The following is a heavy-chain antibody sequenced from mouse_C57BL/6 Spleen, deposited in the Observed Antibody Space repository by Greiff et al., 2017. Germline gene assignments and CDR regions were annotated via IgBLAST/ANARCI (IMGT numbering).Heavy chain of an antibody. D-gene: IGHD1-1*01. J-gene: IGHJ1*03. CDR1: GFTFRDYY. CDR3: ARDLATVVARYFDV. Sequence: EVKRVESKGGLVQPGSSMKFSCTASGFTFRDYYMAWVRQVPEKGLEWVANINYDGSSTYYMDSLKSRFIISRDNAKNILYLQVSSLKSEDTATYYCARDLATVVARYFDVWGTGTTVTVSS. V-gene: IGHV5-16*01. CDR2: INYDGSST.